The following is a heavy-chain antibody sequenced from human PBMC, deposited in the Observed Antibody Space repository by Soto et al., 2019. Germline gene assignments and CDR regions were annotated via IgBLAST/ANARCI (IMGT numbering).Heavy chain of an antibody. CDR3: FVGGYDVGGKVNDAFDI. D-gene: IGHD5-12*01. V-gene: IGHV1-46*01. Sequence: ASVKVSCKASGYTFTSYYMHWVRQAPGRGLEWMGIINPSGGSTSYAQKFQGRVTMTRDTSTSTVYMELSSLRSEDTAVYYCFVGGYDVGGKVNDAFDIWGQGTMVTVSS. CDR1: GYTFTSYY. CDR2: INPSGGST. J-gene: IGHJ3*02.